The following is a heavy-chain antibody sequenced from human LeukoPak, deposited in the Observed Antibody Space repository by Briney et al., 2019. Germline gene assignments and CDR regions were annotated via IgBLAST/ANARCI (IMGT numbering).Heavy chain of an antibody. D-gene: IGHD1-1*01. CDR1: GGTFSSYA. V-gene: IGHV1-69*13. Sequence: GASVKVSCKASGGTFSSYAISWVRQAPGQGLEWMGGIIPIFGTANYAQKFQGRVAITADESTSTAYMELSSLRSEDTAVYYCARDRWGGTTLGSWGQGTLVTVSS. J-gene: IGHJ5*02. CDR3: ARDRWGGTTLGS. CDR2: IIPIFGTA.